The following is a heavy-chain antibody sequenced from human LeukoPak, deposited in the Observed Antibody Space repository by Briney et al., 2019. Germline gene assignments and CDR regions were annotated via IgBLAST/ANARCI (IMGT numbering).Heavy chain of an antibody. CDR3: ARDAPYNWNDEGAYYFDY. D-gene: IGHD1-20*01. V-gene: IGHV3-21*01. Sequence: GGSLRLSCAASEFTFSSYSMNWVRQAPGKGLEWVSSISSSSSYIYYADSVKGRFTISRDNAKNSLYLQMNSLRAEDTAVYYCARDAPYNWNDEGAYYFDYWGQGTLVTVSS. CDR1: EFTFSSYS. CDR2: ISSSSSYI. J-gene: IGHJ4*02.